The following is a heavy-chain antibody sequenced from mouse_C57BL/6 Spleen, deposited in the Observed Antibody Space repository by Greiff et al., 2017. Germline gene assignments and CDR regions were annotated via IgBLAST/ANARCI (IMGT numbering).Heavy chain of an antibody. J-gene: IGHJ1*03. Sequence: EVKVEASGPGLVKPSQSLSLTCSVTGYSITSGYYWNWIRQFPGNKLEWMGYVSYDGSNNYNPSLKNRISITRDTSKNQFFLKLNSVTTEDTATYYCARGDWYFDVWGTGTTVTGSS. CDR1: GYSITSGYY. V-gene: IGHV3-6*01. CDR3: ARGDWYFDV. CDR2: VSYDGSN.